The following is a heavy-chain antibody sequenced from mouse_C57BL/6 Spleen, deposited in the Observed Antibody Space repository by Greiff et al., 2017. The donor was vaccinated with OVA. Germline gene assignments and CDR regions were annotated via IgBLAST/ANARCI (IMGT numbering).Heavy chain of an antibody. J-gene: IGHJ3*01. D-gene: IGHD1-1*01. V-gene: IGHV1-50*01. CDR1: GYTFTSYW. CDR2: IDPSDSYT. Sequence: QVQLQQPGAELVKPGASVKLSCKASGYTFTSYWMQWVNQRPGQGLEWIGEIDPSDSYTNYNQKFKGKATLTVDTSSSTAYMQLSSLTSEDSAVYYCARNYGSSLAWFAYWGQGTLVTVSA. CDR3: ARNYGSSLAWFAY.